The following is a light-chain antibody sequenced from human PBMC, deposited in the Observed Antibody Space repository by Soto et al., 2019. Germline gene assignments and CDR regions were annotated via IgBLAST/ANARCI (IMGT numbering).Light chain of an antibody. CDR3: QQYSSYPCT. J-gene: IGKJ2*02. Sequence: DIQMTQSPSSLSASVGDRITITCRASQDISGWLAWYQQKPKKAPKSLIYATSTLQSGVPSRFSGSRSGTDFTLTITCLQPEDFATYYCQQYSSYPCTFGQGTKLEIK. CDR2: ATS. CDR1: QDISGW. V-gene: IGKV1D-16*01.